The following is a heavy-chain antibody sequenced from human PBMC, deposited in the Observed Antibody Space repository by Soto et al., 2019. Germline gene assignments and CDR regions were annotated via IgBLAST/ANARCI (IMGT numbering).Heavy chain of an antibody. CDR1: GGTFSSYA. Sequence: GASVKVSCKASGGTFSSYAISWVRQAPGQGLEWMGGIIPIFGTANYAQKFQGRVTITADESTSTAYMELSSLRSEDTAVYYCARDQSRGIAHPFFYYYGMDVWGQGTTVTVSS. CDR2: IIPIFGTA. CDR3: ARDQSRGIAHPFFYYYGMDV. D-gene: IGHD6-13*01. J-gene: IGHJ6*02. V-gene: IGHV1-69*13.